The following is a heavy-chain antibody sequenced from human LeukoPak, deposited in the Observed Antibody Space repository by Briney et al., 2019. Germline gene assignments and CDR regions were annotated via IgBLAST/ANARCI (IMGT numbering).Heavy chain of an antibody. CDR2: ISAYNGNT. Sequence: ASVKVSCKASGYTFTSYGISWVRQAPGQGLEWMGWISAYNGNTNYAQKLQGRVTMTTDTSTSTAYMELRSLRSDDTAVYYCARGLRGVAVFSDYYGMDVWGQGTTVTVSS. V-gene: IGHV1-18*01. J-gene: IGHJ6*02. CDR3: ARGLRGVAVFSDYYGMDV. CDR1: GYTFTSYG.